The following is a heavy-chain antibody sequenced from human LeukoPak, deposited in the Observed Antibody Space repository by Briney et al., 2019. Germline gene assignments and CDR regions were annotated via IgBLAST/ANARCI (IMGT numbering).Heavy chain of an antibody. J-gene: IGHJ4*02. CDR2: INPNTGDT. D-gene: IGHD1-26*01. CDR3: ATINHEWGGLEY. V-gene: IGHV1-2*02. Sequence: ASVKVSCKASGYTFSDYYLHWVRQAPGQGLEWMGWINPNTGDTNYAQKFQDRVTMTRDTSISTAYMELSRLRSDDSAVYYCATINHEWGGLEYWGQGSLVTVSS. CDR1: GYTFSDYY.